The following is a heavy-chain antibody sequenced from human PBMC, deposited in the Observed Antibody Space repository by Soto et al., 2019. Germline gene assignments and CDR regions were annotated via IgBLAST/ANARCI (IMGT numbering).Heavy chain of an antibody. CDR3: AADLRGSSWSSPYYYYYMDV. CDR2: IVVGSGNT. J-gene: IGHJ6*03. CDR1: GFTFTSSA. Sequence: SVKVSCKASGFTFTSSAMQWVRQARGQRLEWIGWIVVGSGNTNYAQKFQERVTITRDMSTSTAYMELSSLRSEDTAVYYCAADLRGSSWSSPYYYYYMDVWGKGTTVTVSS. V-gene: IGHV1-58*02. D-gene: IGHD6-13*01.